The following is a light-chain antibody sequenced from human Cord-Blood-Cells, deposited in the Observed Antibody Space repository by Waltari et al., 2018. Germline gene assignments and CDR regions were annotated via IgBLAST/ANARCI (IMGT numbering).Light chain of an antibody. J-gene: IGKJ4*01. CDR3: QQYYSTPLT. CDR2: WAP. Sequence: DIVMTQSPDSLAVSLGERATINCKSSQSVLYSSNNKNYLAWYQQKPGQPPKLLIYWAPTRESGVPDRCSGSGSGTDFTLTISSLQAEDVAVYYSQQYYSTPLTFGGGTKVEIK. V-gene: IGKV4-1*01. CDR1: QSVLYSSNNKNY.